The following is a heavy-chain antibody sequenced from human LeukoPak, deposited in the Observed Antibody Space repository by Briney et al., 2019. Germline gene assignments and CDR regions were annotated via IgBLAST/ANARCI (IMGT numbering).Heavy chain of an antibody. V-gene: IGHV4-4*07. D-gene: IGHD3-22*01. CDR3: ARGERINDSWFDP. Sequence: SETLSLTCTVSGGSISDYYWIWVRQPAGKGLEWIGRMHTSGNTNYNPSLKSRVTMSLDTSKNQFSLKLSSVTAADTAVYYCARGERINDSWFDPWGQGTLVTVSS. J-gene: IGHJ5*02. CDR2: MHTSGNT. CDR1: GGSISDYY.